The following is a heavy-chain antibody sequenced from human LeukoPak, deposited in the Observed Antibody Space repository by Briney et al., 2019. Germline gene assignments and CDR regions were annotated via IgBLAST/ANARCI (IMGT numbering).Heavy chain of an antibody. D-gene: IGHD5-12*01. Sequence: QPGGSLRLSCAASGFTFSSFEMNWVRQAPGKGLEWVSGITGSGGTTYYADSVKGRFTISRDNSKNTLYVQMNSLRVEDTAVYYCARGKVLATTHFDYWGQGTLVTVSS. CDR1: GFTFSSFE. CDR2: ITGSGGTT. J-gene: IGHJ4*02. CDR3: ARGKVLATTHFDY. V-gene: IGHV3-23*01.